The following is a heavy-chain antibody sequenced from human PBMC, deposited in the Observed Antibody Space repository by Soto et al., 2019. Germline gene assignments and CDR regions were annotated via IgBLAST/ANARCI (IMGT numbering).Heavy chain of an antibody. V-gene: IGHV3-23*01. CDR2: NSGSGGST. CDR3: AKCLGYCSSTSCYFYYYGMDV. Sequence: PGGSLALSCAAPGFTFISYAMRWVRQAPGKGMERVAANSGSGGSTYYADTAKRRFTISRDNSKNTLYLQMNSLRAEDTAVYYCAKCLGYCSSTSCYFYYYGMDVWGQGTTVTVSS. J-gene: IGHJ6*02. CDR1: GFTFISYA. D-gene: IGHD2-2*01.